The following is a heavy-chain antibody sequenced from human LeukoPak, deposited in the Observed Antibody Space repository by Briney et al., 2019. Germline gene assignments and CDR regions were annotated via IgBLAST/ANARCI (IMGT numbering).Heavy chain of an antibody. D-gene: IGHD3-22*01. J-gene: IGHJ4*02. V-gene: IGHV3-33*01. CDR2: IWYDGGDK. CDR3: ARVPYYYDSSGYYPLFGY. CDR1: GFTFSSYG. Sequence: GRSLRLSCAASGFTFSSYGMHWVRQAPGKGLEWVAVIWYDGGDKYYADSVKGRFTISRDNAKNTLYLQMNSLRAEDTAVYYCARVPYYYDSSGYYPLFGYWGQGTLVTVSS.